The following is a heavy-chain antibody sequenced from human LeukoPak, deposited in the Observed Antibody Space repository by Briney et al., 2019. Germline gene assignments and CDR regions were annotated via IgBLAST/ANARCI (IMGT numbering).Heavy chain of an antibody. D-gene: IGHD4-17*01. Sequence: PGGSLRLSCAASGFTFSSYSMNWVRQAPGKGLEWVSSISSSSSYIYYADSVKGRFTISRDNAENSLYLQMNSLRAEDTAVYYCARGQNDYGDWFDPWGQGTLVTVSS. CDR1: GFTFSSYS. CDR3: ARGQNDYGDWFDP. J-gene: IGHJ5*02. CDR2: ISSSSSYI. V-gene: IGHV3-21*01.